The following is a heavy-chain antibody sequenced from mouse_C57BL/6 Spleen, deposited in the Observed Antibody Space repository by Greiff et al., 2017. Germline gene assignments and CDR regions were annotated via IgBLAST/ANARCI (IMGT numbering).Heavy chain of an antibody. J-gene: IGHJ2*01. CDR2: ISGGGGNT. D-gene: IGHD2-12*01. V-gene: IGHV5-9*01. Sequence: EVQVVESGGGLVKPGGSLKLSCAASGFTFSSYTMSWVRQTPEKRLEWVATISGGGGNTYYPDSVKGRFTISRDNAKNTLYLQMSSLRSEDTALYYCARAYYSYFDYWGQGTTLTVSS. CDR3: ARAYYSYFDY. CDR1: GFTFSSYT.